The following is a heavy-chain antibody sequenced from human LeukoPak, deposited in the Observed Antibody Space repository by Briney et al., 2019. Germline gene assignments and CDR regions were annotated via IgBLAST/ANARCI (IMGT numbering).Heavy chain of an antibody. CDR1: GFSFSQYS. V-gene: IGHV3-21*06. Sequence: GGSLRLSCVGSGFSFSQYSMNWVRQAPGEGPEWLASISTSSRHIYYADSVKGRFTISRDNAENSLYLQLSSLTAEDTAVYFCTRAPGTGPLTVRWSGPFDVWGQGTVVTGSS. CDR3: TRAPGTGPLTVRWSGPFDV. J-gene: IGHJ3*01. CDR2: ISTSSRHI. D-gene: IGHD3-3*01.